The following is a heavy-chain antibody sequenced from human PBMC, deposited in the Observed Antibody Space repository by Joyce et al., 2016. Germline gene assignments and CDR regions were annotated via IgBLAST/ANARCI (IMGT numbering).Heavy chain of an antibody. J-gene: IGHJ4*02. CDR1: GGSFSGYY. D-gene: IGHD3-22*01. CDR2: INDSGST. Sequence: QVQLQQWGAGLLKPSETLSLTCAVYGGSFSGYYWSWIRQPPGKGLEGIGEINDSGSTNYNPSRKSRVTISVDTSKNQFSLKLSSVTAADTAVYYCASLNYYDSSGYYYFDYWGQGTLVTVSS. V-gene: IGHV4-34*01. CDR3: ASLNYYDSSGYYYFDY.